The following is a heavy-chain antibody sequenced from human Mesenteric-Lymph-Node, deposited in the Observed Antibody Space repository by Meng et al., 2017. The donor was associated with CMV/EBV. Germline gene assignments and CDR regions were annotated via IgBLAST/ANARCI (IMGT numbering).Heavy chain of an antibody. J-gene: IGHJ3*02. CDR3: AREVLYVWGSYRHDAFDI. CDR1: GDSVSSNSAA. D-gene: IGHD3-16*02. CDR2: TYYRSKWFN. V-gene: IGHV6-1*01. Sequence: SQTLSLTCAISGDSVSSNSAAWHWIRQSPSRGLEWLGRTYYRSKWFNDYAVSVKSRIIINPDTSRNQFSLQLNSVTPEDTAVYYCAREVLYVWGSYRHDAFDIWGQGTMVTVSS.